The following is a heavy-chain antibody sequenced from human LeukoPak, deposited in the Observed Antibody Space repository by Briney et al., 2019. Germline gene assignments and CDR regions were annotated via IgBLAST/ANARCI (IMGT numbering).Heavy chain of an antibody. Sequence: GGSLRLSCGASGFTFNAYTMHWVRQVPGKGLEWVSSMSSSRDYVFYADSVKGRFTIFRDNANQSLDLEMSSLRGEDTAIYYCARGLVGAAFDYWGRGTLVTVSS. D-gene: IGHD1-26*01. J-gene: IGHJ4*02. CDR3: ARGLVGAAFDY. CDR2: MSSSRDYV. CDR1: GFTFNAYT. V-gene: IGHV3-21*01.